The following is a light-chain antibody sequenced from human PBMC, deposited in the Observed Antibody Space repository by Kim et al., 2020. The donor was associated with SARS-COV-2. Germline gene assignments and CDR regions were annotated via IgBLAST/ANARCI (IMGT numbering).Light chain of an antibody. J-gene: IGKJ5*01. V-gene: IGKV3-11*01. CDR3: QQRSNWLIT. Sequence: LSPGERVTLSCRDSQSVTGYLAWYQQKPGQAPRLLIYDKSNRASGIPARFSGSGSGTDFTLTINSLEPEDFAVYYCQQRSNWLITFGQGTRLEIK. CDR2: DKS. CDR1: QSVTGY.